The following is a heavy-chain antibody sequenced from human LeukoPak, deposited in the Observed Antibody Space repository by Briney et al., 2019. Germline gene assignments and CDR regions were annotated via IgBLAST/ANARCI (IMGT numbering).Heavy chain of an antibody. CDR2: IYYSGST. D-gene: IGHD6-13*01. V-gene: IGHV4-30-4*01. CDR1: GGSISSGDYY. J-gene: IGHJ5*02. Sequence: SETLSLTCTVSGGSISSGDYYWSWIRQPPGKGLEWIGYIYYSGSTYYNPSLKSRVTISVDTSKNQFSLKLSSVTAADTAVYYCARDRELAAAVGWFDPWGQGTLVTVSS. CDR3: ARDRELAAAVGWFDP.